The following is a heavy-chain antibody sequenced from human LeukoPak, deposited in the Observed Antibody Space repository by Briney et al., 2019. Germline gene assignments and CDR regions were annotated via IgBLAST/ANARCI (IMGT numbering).Heavy chain of an antibody. D-gene: IGHD3/OR15-3a*01. V-gene: IGHV4-39*07. J-gene: IGHJ4*02. CDR2: IYYSGST. CDR3: ARASGELIGPLY. Sequence: SEILSLTCTVSGGSISSSSYYWGWIRQPPGKGLEWIGSIYYSGSTYYNPPLKSRVTISVDTSKNQFSLKLSSVTAADTAVYYCARASGELIGPLYWGQGTLVTVSS. CDR1: GGSISSSSYY.